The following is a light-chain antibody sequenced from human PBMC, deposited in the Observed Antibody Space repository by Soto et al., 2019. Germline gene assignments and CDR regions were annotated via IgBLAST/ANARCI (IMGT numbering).Light chain of an antibody. CDR1: QSVSYY. CDR2: DAS. J-gene: IGKJ5*01. CDR3: QQYGSSEII. V-gene: IGKV3-20*01. Sequence: EIVLTQSPGTLSLSPGERATLSCRASQSVSYYLAWYQQKPGQAPRPLIYDASSRATGVPDRFSGSVSGTDFTLTITRLEPEDFAVFYCQQYGSSEIIFGQRTRLEIK.